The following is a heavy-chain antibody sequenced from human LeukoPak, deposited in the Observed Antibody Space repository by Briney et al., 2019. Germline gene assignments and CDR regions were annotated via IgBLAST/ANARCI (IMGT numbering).Heavy chain of an antibody. D-gene: IGHD3-22*01. V-gene: IGHV1-18*01. CDR3: ARIFRSKYDSSGYWDY. CDR1: GYTFTSYG. Sequence: ASVKVSCKASGYTFTSYGISWVRQAPGQGLEWRGWISAYNGNTNYAQKLQGRVTMTTDTSTSTAYMELRGLRSDDTAVYYCARIFRSKYDSSGYWDYWGQGTLVTVSS. J-gene: IGHJ4*02. CDR2: ISAYNGNT.